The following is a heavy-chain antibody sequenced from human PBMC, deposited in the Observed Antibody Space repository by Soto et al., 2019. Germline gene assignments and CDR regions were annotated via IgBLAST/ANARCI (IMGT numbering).Heavy chain of an antibody. V-gene: IGHV1-69*12. CDR3: ARGQYSGYDFPSSAMDYCYVNGMDV. CDR1: GGTFSSYA. CDR2: IIPIFGTA. D-gene: IGHD5-12*01. Sequence: QVQLVQSGAEVKKPGSSVKVSCKASGGTFSSYAISWVRQAPGQGLEWMGGIIPIFGTANYAQKFQGRVTITADESTSTAYMELSSLRSEDTAVYYFARGQYSGYDFPSSAMDYCYVNGMDVWGQGTTVTVSS. J-gene: IGHJ6*02.